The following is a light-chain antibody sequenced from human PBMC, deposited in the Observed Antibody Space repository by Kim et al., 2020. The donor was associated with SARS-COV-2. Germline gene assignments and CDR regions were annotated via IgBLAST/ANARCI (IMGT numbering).Light chain of an antibody. CDR3: QAWDSRRDYRV. CDR1: NIGSKS. V-gene: IGLV3-21*01. Sequence: SYELTQPPSVSVAPGKTARITCGGNNIGSKSVHWYQQKPGQAPVLVIYYDSDRPSGIPERFSGSNSGNTATLTISRVEAGDEADHYCQAWDSRRDYRVFG. CDR2: YDS. J-gene: IGLJ3*02.